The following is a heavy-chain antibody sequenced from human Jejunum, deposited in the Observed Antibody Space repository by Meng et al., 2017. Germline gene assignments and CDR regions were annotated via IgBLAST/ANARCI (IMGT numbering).Heavy chain of an antibody. D-gene: IGHD3-10*01. CDR1: GFTFSTYE. CDR2: ISGSGTTL. J-gene: IGHJ6*02. V-gene: IGHV3-48*03. Sequence: GGSLRLSCEASGFTFSTYEMIWVRQAPGKGLEWVSYISGSGTTLYYADSVKGRFTISRDNAKNSLDLQLNSLRAEDTAVYYCARYGPTQRTYGMDVWGQGTTVTVSS. CDR3: ARYGPTQRTYGMDV.